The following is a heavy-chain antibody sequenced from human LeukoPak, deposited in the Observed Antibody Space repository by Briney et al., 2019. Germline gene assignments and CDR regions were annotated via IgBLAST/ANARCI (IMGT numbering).Heavy chain of an antibody. V-gene: IGHV1-69*13. Sequence: EASVKVSCKASGGTFSSYAISWVRQAPGQGLEWMGGIIPIFGTANYAQKFQGRVTITADESTSTAYMELSRLRSDDTAVYYCARDLAYSSSWRGGYYYYYYMDVWGKGTTVTISS. D-gene: IGHD6-13*01. CDR2: IIPIFGTA. CDR1: GGTFSSYA. J-gene: IGHJ6*03. CDR3: ARDLAYSSSWRGGYYYYYYMDV.